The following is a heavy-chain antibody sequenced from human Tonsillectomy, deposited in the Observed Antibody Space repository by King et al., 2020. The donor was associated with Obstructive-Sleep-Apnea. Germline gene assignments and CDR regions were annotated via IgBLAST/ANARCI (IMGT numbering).Heavy chain of an antibody. J-gene: IGHJ3*02. CDR2: IYHSGST. Sequence: VQLQESGPGLVKPSGTLSLTCAVSGGSISSSNWWRWVRQPPGKGLEWIGEIYHSGSTNYNPSLKSRVTISVDKSKNQFSLKLSSVTAADTAVYYCARRQRVTIFGVVINAFDIWGQGTMVTVSS. V-gene: IGHV4-4*02. CDR3: ARRQRVTIFGVVINAFDI. D-gene: IGHD3-3*01. CDR1: GGSISSSNW.